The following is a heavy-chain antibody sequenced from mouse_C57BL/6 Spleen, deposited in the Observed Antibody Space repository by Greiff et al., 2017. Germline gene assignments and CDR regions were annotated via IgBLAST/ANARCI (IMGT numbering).Heavy chain of an antibody. Sequence: VNLVESGPGLVAPSQSLSITCTVSGFSLTSYAISWVRQPPGKGLEWLGVIWTGGGTNYNSALKSRLSISKDNSKSQVCLKMNSLQTDDTARYYCARIYYGNYEGYFDVWGTGTTVTVSS. CDR1: GFSLTSYA. CDR3: ARIYYGNYEGYFDV. CDR2: IWTGGGT. D-gene: IGHD2-1*01. V-gene: IGHV2-9-1*01. J-gene: IGHJ1*03.